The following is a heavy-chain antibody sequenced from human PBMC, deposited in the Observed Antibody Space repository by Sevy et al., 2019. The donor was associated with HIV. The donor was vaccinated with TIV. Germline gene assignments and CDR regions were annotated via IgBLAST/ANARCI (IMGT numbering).Heavy chain of an antibody. CDR1: GFTFDDYW. V-gene: IGHV3-7*01. CDR2: IRQDGNEL. J-gene: IGHJ4*02. Sequence: GGCLRLSCAASGFTFDDYWMQCVRQAPGQGLEWVANIRQDGNELYYADSVKGRFTISRDNAKESLFLQMTNLRVEDTAIYYSARRYFDLWGQGTQVLVSS. CDR3: ARRYFDL.